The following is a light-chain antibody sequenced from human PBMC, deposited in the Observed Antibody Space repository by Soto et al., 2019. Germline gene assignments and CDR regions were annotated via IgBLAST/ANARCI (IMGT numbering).Light chain of an antibody. CDR2: EVS. Sequence: QSALTQPPSVSGSPGQSVTMSCTGTRYDVGGYNYVSWSQQHPGKAPQLMIYEVSNRPSGVSNRFSGSKSGNTASLTISGLQAEDEADYYCSSYTSSSTYVFGTGTKLTVL. J-gene: IGLJ1*01. V-gene: IGLV2-14*01. CDR3: SSYTSSSTYV. CDR1: RYDVGGYNY.